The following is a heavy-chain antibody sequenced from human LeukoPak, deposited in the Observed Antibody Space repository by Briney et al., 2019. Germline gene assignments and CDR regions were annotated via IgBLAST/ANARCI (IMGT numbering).Heavy chain of an antibody. J-gene: IGHJ4*02. CDR1: GGSISTYY. Sequence: SETLSLTCTVSGGSISTYYWSWIRQPPGKGLEWIGYIYYSGSTNYNPSLKSRVTISVDKSKNQFSLKLSSVTAADTAVYYCARVGVAAAGTFDYWGQGTLVTVSS. CDR2: IYYSGST. V-gene: IGHV4-59*12. D-gene: IGHD6-13*01. CDR3: ARVGVAAAGTFDY.